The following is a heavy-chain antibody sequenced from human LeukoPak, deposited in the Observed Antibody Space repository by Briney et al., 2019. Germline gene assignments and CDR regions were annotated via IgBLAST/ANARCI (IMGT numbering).Heavy chain of an antibody. J-gene: IGHJ1*01. D-gene: IGHD6-19*01. CDR3: ARGTAVSGPARDAEYFQH. Sequence: SQTLSLTCAISGDSVSSNMAAWVWIRQSPSRGLEWLARTFYRSKWYTDYAVAVESRITISPDTSKNQFSLQLNCVTQEDTGVYFCARGTAVSGPARDAEYFQHWGQGTLVTVSS. CDR1: GDSVSSNMAA. CDR2: TFYRSKWYT. V-gene: IGHV6-1*01.